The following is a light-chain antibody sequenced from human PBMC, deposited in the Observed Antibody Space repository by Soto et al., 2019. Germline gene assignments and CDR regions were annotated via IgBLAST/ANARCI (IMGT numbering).Light chain of an antibody. CDR2: GTS. Sequence: VLSQSRSRASLSPGRRPTPSCTASQSVPSTYFAWYQQKPGQPPRILISGTSNRATGIPDRFSGSGSGTDFTLTISRLEHEDFAVYFCQQLGNSTWTFGQGTKVDIK. J-gene: IGKJ1*01. CDR1: QSVPSTY. CDR3: QQLGNSTWT. V-gene: IGKV3-20*01.